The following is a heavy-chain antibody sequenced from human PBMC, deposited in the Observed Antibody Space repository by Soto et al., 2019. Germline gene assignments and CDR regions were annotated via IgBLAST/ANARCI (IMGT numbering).Heavy chain of an antibody. CDR2: IIPIFGTA. J-gene: IGHJ6*04. D-gene: IGHD5-12*01. CDR1: GGTFGSYA. CDR3: ARGNGFSGYDFLKPEYYYYYGMDV. V-gene: IGHV1-69*13. Sequence: ASVKVSCKASGGTFGSYAISWVRQAPGQGLEWMGGIIPIFGTANYAQKFQGRVMITADESTSTAYMELSSLRSEDTAVYYCARGNGFSGYDFLKPEYYYYYGMDVWCKGITVTVST.